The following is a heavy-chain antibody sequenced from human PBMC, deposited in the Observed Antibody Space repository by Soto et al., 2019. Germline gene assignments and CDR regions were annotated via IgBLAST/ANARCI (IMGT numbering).Heavy chain of an antibody. J-gene: IGHJ4*02. CDR2: IYYSGST. Sequence: SETLSLTCTVSGGSISSYYWSWIRQPPGKGLEWIGYIYYSGSTNYNPSLKSRVTISVDTSKNQFSLKLSSVTAADTAVYYCARLFNFLFDYWGQGTLVTVSS. V-gene: IGHV4-59*08. CDR1: GGSISSYY. D-gene: IGHD3-3*01. CDR3: ARLFNFLFDY.